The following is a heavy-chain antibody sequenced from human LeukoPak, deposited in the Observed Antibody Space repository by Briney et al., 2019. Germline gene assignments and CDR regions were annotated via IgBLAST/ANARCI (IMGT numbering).Heavy chain of an antibody. CDR1: GGSISSGGYY. Sequence: SQTLSLTCTVSGGSISSGGYYWSWIRQHPGKGLEWIGYIYYSGSTYYNPSLKSRVTISVDTSKNQFSLKLSSVTAADTAVYYCARSCSSTSCYVGFDYWGQGTLVTVSP. CDR2: IYYSGST. CDR3: ARSCSSTSCYVGFDY. V-gene: IGHV4-31*03. D-gene: IGHD2-2*01. J-gene: IGHJ4*02.